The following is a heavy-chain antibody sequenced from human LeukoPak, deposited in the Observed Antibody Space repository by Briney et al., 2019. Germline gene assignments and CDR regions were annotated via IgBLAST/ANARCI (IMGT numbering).Heavy chain of an antibody. Sequence: GASVKVSCKASGYTFTGYYMHWVRQAPGQGPEWMGWINPNNGGTSYAQKFQGRVTMTRDTSITTAYMELPSLTSDDTAVYYCARGYSSPVPNFDYWGQGTLVTVSS. CDR1: GYTFTGYY. J-gene: IGHJ4*02. CDR2: INPNNGGT. V-gene: IGHV1-2*02. CDR3: ARGYSSPVPNFDY. D-gene: IGHD6-13*01.